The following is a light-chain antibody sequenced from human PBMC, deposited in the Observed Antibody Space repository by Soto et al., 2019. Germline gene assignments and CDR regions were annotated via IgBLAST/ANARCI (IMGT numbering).Light chain of an antibody. Sequence: EIVMTQSPAPLSVSPGERATLSCRASQTVGSNLAWYQQKRGQAPRLLIYDASTRATGIPARVSGSGSGTDFTITISSLQSEEFALYYCQQYNYWPRTFGQGSELEIK. CDR1: QTVGSN. CDR3: QQYNYWPRT. CDR2: DAS. J-gene: IGKJ2*01. V-gene: IGKV3D-15*01.